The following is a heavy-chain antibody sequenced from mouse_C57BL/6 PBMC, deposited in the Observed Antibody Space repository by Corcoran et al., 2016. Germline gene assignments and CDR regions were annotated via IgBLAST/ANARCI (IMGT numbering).Heavy chain of an antibody. CDR1: GYSFTIYG. V-gene: IGHV9-3*01. CDR3: ARGGYGGYAMDY. Sequence: QIPLVQSGPELKKPGETVKISCKASGYSFTIYGMNLVQQAPGKGLKGMGWINTYSGVPTYADDFKGRFAFSLEPSASTAYLQINNLKNEDTATYFGARGGYGGYAMDYWGQGPSVTVSS. D-gene: IGHD2-2*01. J-gene: IGHJ4*01. CDR2: INTYSGVP.